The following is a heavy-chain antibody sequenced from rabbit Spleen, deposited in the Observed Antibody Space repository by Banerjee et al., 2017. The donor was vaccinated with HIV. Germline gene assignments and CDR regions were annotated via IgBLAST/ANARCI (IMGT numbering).Heavy chain of an antibody. V-gene: IGHV1S45*01. J-gene: IGHJ4*01. Sequence: QEQLEESGGDLVKPEGSLTLTCTASGFSFSSNYWICWVRQAPGKGLEWIALIYAASSGSTYYASWAKGRFTISKTSSTTVTLQMTSLTAADTATYFCATYVDDSYGHYFNLWGQGTLVTVS. CDR1: GFSFSSNYW. D-gene: IGHD5-1*01. CDR3: ATYVDDSYGHYFNL. CDR2: IYAASSGST.